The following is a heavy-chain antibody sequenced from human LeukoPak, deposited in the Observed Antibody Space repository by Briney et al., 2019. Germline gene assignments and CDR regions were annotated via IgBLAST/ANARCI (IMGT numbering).Heavy chain of an antibody. D-gene: IGHD5-12*01. CDR3: ARVEGLRPYFDY. J-gene: IGHJ4*02. Sequence: PSETLSLTCTVSGYSISSGYYWGWIRQPPGKGLEWIGSIYHSGSTYYNPSLKSRVTISVDTSKNQFSLKLSSVTAADTAVYYCARVEGLRPYFDYWGQGTLVTVSS. CDR2: IYHSGST. V-gene: IGHV4-38-2*02. CDR1: GYSISSGYY.